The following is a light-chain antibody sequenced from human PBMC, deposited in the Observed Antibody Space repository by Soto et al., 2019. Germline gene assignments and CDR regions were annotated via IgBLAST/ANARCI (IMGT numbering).Light chain of an antibody. CDR2: DTS. J-gene: IGKJ4*01. CDR1: QSVGSS. V-gene: IGKV3-11*01. CDR3: QQRSNWSLLT. Sequence: EIVLTQSPATLSLSPGERATLSCRASQSVGSSFAWYQQKPGRAPRLLIHDTSNRATDIPARFSGSGSGTDFTLTISSLEPEDFAFYYCQQRSNWSLLTFGGGTKVEIK.